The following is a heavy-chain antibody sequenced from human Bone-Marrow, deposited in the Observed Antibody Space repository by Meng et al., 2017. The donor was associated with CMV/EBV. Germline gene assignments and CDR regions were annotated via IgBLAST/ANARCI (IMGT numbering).Heavy chain of an antibody. J-gene: IGHJ4*02. CDR1: DGSFSDIY. D-gene: IGHD3-3*01. V-gene: IGHV4-34*01. CDR3: AIRGGGYYPFYFDS. Sequence: SQTLSLTCAVYDGSFSDIYWTWVRQSPEKGLEWIGEIHHNGKTNYNPSLKNRVTISLRTSANQFSLEVTSVTAADTAVYYCAIRGGGYYPFYFDSWGQGTRVTGSS. CDR2: IHHNGKT.